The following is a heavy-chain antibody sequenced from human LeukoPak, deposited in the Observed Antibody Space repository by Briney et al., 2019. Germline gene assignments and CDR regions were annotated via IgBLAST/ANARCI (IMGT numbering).Heavy chain of an antibody. Sequence: QPGGSLRLSCAASGFTFSSYEMNWVRQAPGQGLEWLSYISGSGNKIHYADSVKGRFTISRDNAKSSLHLQMNSLRAEDTAVYYCARGHHYYDSSAYYYWGQGTLVTVSS. J-gene: IGHJ4*02. CDR2: ISGSGNKI. V-gene: IGHV3-48*03. CDR1: GFTFSSYE. D-gene: IGHD3-22*01. CDR3: ARGHHYYDSSAYYY.